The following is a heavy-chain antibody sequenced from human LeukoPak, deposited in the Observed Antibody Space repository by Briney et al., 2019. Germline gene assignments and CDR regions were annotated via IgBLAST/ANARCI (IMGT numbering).Heavy chain of an antibody. Sequence: ASVKVSCKASGYTFTSYDINWVRQATGQGLEWMGWMNPNSGNTGYAQKFQGRVTITRNTSISTAYMELSSLRSEDTAVYYCARQSLYRGSSWYEDAFDIWGQGTMVTVSS. CDR2: MNPNSGNT. CDR1: GYTFTSYD. V-gene: IGHV1-8*03. J-gene: IGHJ3*02. CDR3: ARQSLYRGSSWYEDAFDI. D-gene: IGHD6-13*01.